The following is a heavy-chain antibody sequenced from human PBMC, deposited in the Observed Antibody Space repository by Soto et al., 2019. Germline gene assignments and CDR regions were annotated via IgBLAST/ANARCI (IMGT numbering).Heavy chain of an antibody. V-gene: IGHV4-39*01. Sequence: KASETLSLTCTVSSGSVSSTNYYWGWIRQPPGKGLEWIGNIYYSGNTYYNPSLKSRVTISVDTSKNQFSLKLSSVTAADTAVYYCARHTISLVVVPARDYGMDVWGQGTTVTVSS. D-gene: IGHD2-2*01. J-gene: IGHJ6*02. CDR2: IYYSGNT. CDR3: ARHTISLVVVPARDYGMDV. CDR1: SGSVSSTNYY.